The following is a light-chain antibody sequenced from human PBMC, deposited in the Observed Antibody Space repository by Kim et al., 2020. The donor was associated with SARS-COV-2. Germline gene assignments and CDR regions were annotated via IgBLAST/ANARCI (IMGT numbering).Light chain of an antibody. V-gene: IGLV3-1*01. Sequence: VSVSPGQTASITCSGDKLGNKYTCWYQQKAGQSPVLVIYQDNKRPSGIPERFSGSNSGNTATLTISGTQAMDEADYYCQAWDSSVVFGGGTQLTVL. CDR3: QAWDSSVV. CDR1: KLGNKY. J-gene: IGLJ2*01. CDR2: QDN.